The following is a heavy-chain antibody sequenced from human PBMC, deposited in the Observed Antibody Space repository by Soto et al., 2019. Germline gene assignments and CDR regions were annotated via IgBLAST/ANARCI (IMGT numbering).Heavy chain of an antibody. D-gene: IGHD3-22*01. CDR1: GFTFSSYA. CDR2: ISGSGGST. V-gene: IGHV3-23*01. Sequence: PGGSLRLSCAASGFTFSSYAMSWVRQALGKGLEWVSAISGSGGSTYYADSVKGRFTISRDNSKNTLYLQMNSLRAEDTAVYYCAKGLDSNGYSLFDYWGQGTLVTASS. J-gene: IGHJ4*02. CDR3: AKGLDSNGYSLFDY.